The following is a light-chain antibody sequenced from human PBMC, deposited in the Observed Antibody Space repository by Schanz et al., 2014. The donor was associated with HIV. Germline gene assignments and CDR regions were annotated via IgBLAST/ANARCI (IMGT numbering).Light chain of an antibody. CDR3: QQYNNWRT. Sequence: EIVLTQSPGTLSLSPGERATLSCRASQSVSSSYLAWYQQKPGQAPRLLIYGASSRATGIPDRFSGSGSGTEFTLTISSLQSEDFAVYYCQQYNNWRTFGGGTKVEIK. J-gene: IGKJ4*01. CDR1: QSVSSSY. V-gene: IGKV3-20*01. CDR2: GAS.